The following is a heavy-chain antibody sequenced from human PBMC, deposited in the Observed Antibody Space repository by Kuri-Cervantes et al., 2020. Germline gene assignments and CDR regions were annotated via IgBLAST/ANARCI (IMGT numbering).Heavy chain of an antibody. Sequence: GGSLRLSCAASGFGIIDYYMSWIRQAPGKGLEWVAYISSSGDIIYFADSVRGRFTISRDNTKNSLYLQMNSLRAEDTAVYYCARVWHKPNWFDPWGQGTLVTVSS. CDR1: GFGIIDYY. CDR3: ARVWHKPNWFDP. D-gene: IGHD1-14*01. J-gene: IGHJ5*02. V-gene: IGHV3-11*01. CDR2: ISSSGDII.